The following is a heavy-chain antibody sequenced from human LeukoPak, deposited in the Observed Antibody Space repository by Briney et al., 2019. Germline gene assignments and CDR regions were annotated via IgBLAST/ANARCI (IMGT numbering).Heavy chain of an antibody. Sequence: GGSLRLSCTTSGFTFADYAMGWIRQAPGKGLEWVAFIRSKPSGGTTEYGASVKGRFSVSRDDSKSIAYLQMNSLTVEDTGVYYCTRDRYVSGFYWSPFDFWGQGTLVTVSS. CDR1: GFTFADYA. CDR3: TRDRYVSGFYWSPFDF. D-gene: IGHD6-19*01. J-gene: IGHJ4*02. V-gene: IGHV3-49*03. CDR2: IRSKPSGGTT.